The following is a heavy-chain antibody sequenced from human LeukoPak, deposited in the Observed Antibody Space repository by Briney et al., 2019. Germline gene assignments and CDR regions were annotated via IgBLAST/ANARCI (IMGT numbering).Heavy chain of an antibody. J-gene: IGHJ6*03. CDR2: IYYSGST. Sequence: SETLSLTCSVSGDSIRRSDYYWGWIRQTPGKGLEWIGSIYYSGSTYYNPSLKSRVTTAVDMSKNQFFLNLSSVTAADTAVYYCATVWYYDFWSGYPDYYYYMDVWGKGTTVTVSS. CDR1: GDSIRRSDYY. V-gene: IGHV4-39*01. CDR3: ATVWYYDFWSGYPDYYYYMDV. D-gene: IGHD3-3*01.